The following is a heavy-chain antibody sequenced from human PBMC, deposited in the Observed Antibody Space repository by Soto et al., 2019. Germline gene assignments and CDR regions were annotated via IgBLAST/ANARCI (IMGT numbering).Heavy chain of an antibody. J-gene: IGHJ6*02. CDR2: IYYSGST. V-gene: IGHV4-59*01. Sequence: QVQLQESGPGLVKPSETLSLTCTVPGGSISSYYWSWIRQPPGKGLEWIGYIYYSGSTNYNPSLKSRVTISVDTSKNQFSLTLSSVTAADTAVYYCARDHPSPLYGMDVWGQGTTVTVSS. CDR3: ARDHPSPLYGMDV. CDR1: GGSISSYY.